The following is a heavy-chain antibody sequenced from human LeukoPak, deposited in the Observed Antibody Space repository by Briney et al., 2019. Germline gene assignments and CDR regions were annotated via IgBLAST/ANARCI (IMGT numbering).Heavy chain of an antibody. CDR2: ISGSGGST. D-gene: IGHD3-10*01. CDR3: AKDLSHYYYGSGSFLN. V-gene: IGHV3-23*01. J-gene: IGHJ3*01. CDR1: GFTFSSYA. Sequence: GGSLRLSCAVSGFTFSSYAMSWVRQAPGKGLEWVSAISGSGGSTYYADSVKGRFTISRDNSKNTLYLQMNSLRAEDTAVYYCAKDLSHYYYGSGSFLNWGQGTMVTVSS.